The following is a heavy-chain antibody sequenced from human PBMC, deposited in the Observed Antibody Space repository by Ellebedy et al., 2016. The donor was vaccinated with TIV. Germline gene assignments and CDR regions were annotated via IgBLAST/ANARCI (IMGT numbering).Heavy chain of an antibody. CDR1: GFPFTNAW. D-gene: IGHD6-13*01. V-gene: IGHV3-15*01. Sequence: GGSLRLSXAASGFPFTNAWMNWVRQAPGKGLEWVGHIKSKTNGGTKDYAAPVKGRFTISRDDSKNTLYLQMNRLQTEDTAVYYCTTRDIPEGNSWYSGWGQGTLVTVSS. CDR2: IKSKTNGGTK. J-gene: IGHJ4*02. CDR3: TTRDIPEGNSWYSG.